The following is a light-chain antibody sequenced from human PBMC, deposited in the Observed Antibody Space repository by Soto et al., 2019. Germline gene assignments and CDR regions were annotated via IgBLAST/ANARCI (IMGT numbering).Light chain of an antibody. CDR3: SSYTSSRSYV. J-gene: IGLJ1*01. V-gene: IGLV2-14*01. CDR1: SSDVGGSDF. Sequence: QSVLTQPASVSXSPGQSITISCTGTSSDVGGSDFVSWHQQHPGKAPKLMIYDVSKWPSGVSNRFSGSKSGNTASLTISGLQAEDEADYYCSSYTSSRSYVFGTGTKLTVL. CDR2: DVS.